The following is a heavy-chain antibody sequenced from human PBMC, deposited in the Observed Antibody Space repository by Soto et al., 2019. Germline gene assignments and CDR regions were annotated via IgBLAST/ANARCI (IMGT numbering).Heavy chain of an antibody. Sequence: PSETLSLTCVVYGGSFSGYYWSWIRQPPGKGLEWIGEINHSGSTNYNPSLKSRVTISVDTSKNQFSLKLSSVTAADTAVYYCARLAVAGTEYYYYYYGMDVWGQGTTVTVSS. CDR1: GGSFSGYY. V-gene: IGHV4-34*01. CDR2: INHSGST. CDR3: ARLAVAGTEYYYYYYGMDV. J-gene: IGHJ6*02. D-gene: IGHD6-19*01.